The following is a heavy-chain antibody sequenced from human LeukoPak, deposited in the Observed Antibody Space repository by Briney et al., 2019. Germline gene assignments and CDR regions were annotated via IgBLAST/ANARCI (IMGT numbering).Heavy chain of an antibody. Sequence: ASVKVSCKASGYXFTSYYMHWVRQAPGQGLGWMGLINPSDGSITYAQHFQGRDTMTRDTSTSTVYMELSSLRSEDTALYYCARHQGAGEYPFDYWGQGILVTVSS. V-gene: IGHV1-46*01. D-gene: IGHD3-16*01. J-gene: IGHJ4*02. CDR3: ARHQGAGEYPFDY. CDR2: INPSDGSI. CDR1: GYXFTSYY.